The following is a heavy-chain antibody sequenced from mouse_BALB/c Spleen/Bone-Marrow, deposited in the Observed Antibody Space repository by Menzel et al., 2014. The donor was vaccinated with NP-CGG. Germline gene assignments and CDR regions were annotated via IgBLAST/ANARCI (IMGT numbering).Heavy chain of an antibody. CDR2: ITSGGRYT. J-gene: IGHJ2*01. V-gene: IGHV5-6*01. CDR1: GFTFSSYG. Sequence: VQLKESGEDLVKSGGSLKLSCAASGFTFSSYGMSWVRQTPDKRLEWVATITSGGRYTYYPDSVKGRFTISRDNAKNTLYLQMSSLKSEDTAMYYCARRGGEKDYFDYWGQGTTLTVPS. CDR3: ARRGGEKDYFDY.